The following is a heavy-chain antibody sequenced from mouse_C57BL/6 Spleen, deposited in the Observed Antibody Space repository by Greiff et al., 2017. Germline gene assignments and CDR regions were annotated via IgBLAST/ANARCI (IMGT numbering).Heavy chain of an antibody. CDR2: INPNNGGT. CDR3: ARTRDYYGSSYWYFDV. Sequence: VQLQQSGPELVKPGASVKISCKASGYTFTDYYMNWVKQSHGKSLEWIGDINPNNGGTSYNQKFKGKATLTVDKSSSTAYMELRSLTSEDSAVYYGARTRDYYGSSYWYFDVWGTGTTVTVSS. CDR1: GYTFTDYY. J-gene: IGHJ1*03. V-gene: IGHV1-26*01. D-gene: IGHD1-1*01.